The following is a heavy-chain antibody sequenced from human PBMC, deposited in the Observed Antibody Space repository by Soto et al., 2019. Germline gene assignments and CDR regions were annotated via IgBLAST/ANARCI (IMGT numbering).Heavy chain of an antibody. CDR1: GFTFSSYD. Sequence: GGSLRLSCAASGFTFSSYDMHWVRQATGKGLEWVSAIGTAGDTYYPGSVKGRFTISRENAKNSLYLQMNSLRAGDTAVYYCARVRHYYDSSGFDYWGQGTLVTVSS. V-gene: IGHV3-13*01. CDR2: IGTAGDT. J-gene: IGHJ4*02. CDR3: ARVRHYYDSSGFDY. D-gene: IGHD3-22*01.